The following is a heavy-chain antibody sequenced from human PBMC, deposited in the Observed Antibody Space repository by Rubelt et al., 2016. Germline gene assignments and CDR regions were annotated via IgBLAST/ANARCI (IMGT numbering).Heavy chain of an antibody. V-gene: IGHV3-11*04. CDR2: ISSSGSST. D-gene: IGHD1-26*01. Sequence: QLVESGGGLVKPGGSLRLSCEASGFTFSDYYMSWIRQTPGKGLEWVSFISSSGSSTYYEDSVKGRFTISRDHAKNSLYRQMNSLRGEETAVYYCATDSRIVGATGSADYWGQGTLVTVSS. J-gene: IGHJ4*02. CDR3: ATDSRIVGATGSADY. CDR1: GFTFSDYY.